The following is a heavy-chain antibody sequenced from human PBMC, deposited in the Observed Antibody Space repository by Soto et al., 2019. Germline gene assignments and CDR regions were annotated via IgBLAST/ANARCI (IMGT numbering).Heavy chain of an antibody. CDR2: ISENGVNK. V-gene: IGHV3-30*09. J-gene: IGHJ4*02. Sequence: PGGSRRLSCIASGFTFTSFAIHGVRQAPGKGLEWVAVISENGVNKYSAESVRGRFVISRDNSKNTVELEMNSLRPEDTAIYFCARRLTKTVSALGYWGQGTLVTVSS. CDR3: ARRLTKTVSALGY. D-gene: IGHD2-8*01. CDR1: GFTFTSFA.